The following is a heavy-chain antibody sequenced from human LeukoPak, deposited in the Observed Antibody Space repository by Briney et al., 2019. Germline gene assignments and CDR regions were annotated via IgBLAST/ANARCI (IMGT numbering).Heavy chain of an antibody. CDR2: ISSSSSTI. D-gene: IGHD2-2*02. Sequence: GGSLRLSCGASGFTFSSYSMNWVRQAPGKGLEWVSYISSSSSTIYYADSVKGRFTISRDNAKNSLYLQMNSLRAEDTAVYYCAREGRGYCSSTSCYRDAFDIWGQGTMVTVSS. CDR1: GFTFSSYS. CDR3: AREGRGYCSSTSCYRDAFDI. V-gene: IGHV3-48*01. J-gene: IGHJ3*02.